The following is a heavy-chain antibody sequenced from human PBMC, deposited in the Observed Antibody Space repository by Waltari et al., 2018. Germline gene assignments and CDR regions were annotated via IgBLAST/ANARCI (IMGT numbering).Heavy chain of an antibody. J-gene: IGHJ4*02. CDR3: ARVGLDCSGGSCYSGPFDY. V-gene: IGHV1-69*12. CDR1: GGTFSSYA. CDR2: IIPIFGTA. Sequence: QVQLVQSGAEVKKPGSSVTVSCKASGGTFSSYAISWVRQAPGQGLEWMGGIIPIFGTANYAQKFQGRVTITADESTSTAYMELSSLRSEDTAVYYCARVGLDCSGGSCYSGPFDYWGQGTLVTVSS. D-gene: IGHD2-15*01.